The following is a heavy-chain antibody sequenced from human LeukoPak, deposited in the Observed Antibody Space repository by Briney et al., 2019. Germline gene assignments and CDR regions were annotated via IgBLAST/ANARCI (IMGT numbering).Heavy chain of an antibody. V-gene: IGHV1-2*02. CDR3: ARGRGSGWYPSDY. J-gene: IGHJ4*02. CDR2: INPSSGAT. CDR1: RYTFTGYY. Sequence: ASVKVSCKASRYTFTGYYLHWVRQAPGQGLEWMGWINPSSGATNYAQKFQGRVTMTRDTSITTSYMELSRLRSDGTAVYYCARGRGSGWYPSDYWGQGTLVTVSS. D-gene: IGHD6-19*01.